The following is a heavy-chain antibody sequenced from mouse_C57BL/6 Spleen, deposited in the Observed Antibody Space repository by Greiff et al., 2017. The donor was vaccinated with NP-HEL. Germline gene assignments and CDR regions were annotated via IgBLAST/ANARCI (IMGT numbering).Heavy chain of an antibody. V-gene: IGHV1-22*01. Sequence: VQLQQSGPELVKPGASVKMSCKASGYTFTDYNMHWVKQSHGKSLEWIGYINPNNGGTSYNQKFKGKATLTVNKSSSTAYMELRSLTSEDSAVYYCARGGYYGIFFDYWGQGTTLTVSS. J-gene: IGHJ2*01. CDR1: GYTFTDYN. CDR2: INPNNGGT. D-gene: IGHD2-1*01. CDR3: ARGGYYGIFFDY.